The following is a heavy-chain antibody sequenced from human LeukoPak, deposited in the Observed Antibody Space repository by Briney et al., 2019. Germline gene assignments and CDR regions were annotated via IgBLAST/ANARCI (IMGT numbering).Heavy chain of an antibody. CDR1: GYSFTTYG. CDR3: ARLDRSGYYYQDY. V-gene: IGHV1-18*01. CDR2: ISAYNGNT. J-gene: IGHJ4*02. D-gene: IGHD3-22*01. Sequence: ASVKVSCKASGYSFTTYGISWVRQAPGQGLEWMGRISAYNGNTDFAQKFQGRVTMTTDTSTSTAYMELRSLRSDDTAVYYCARLDRSGYYYQDYWGQGTVVTVSS.